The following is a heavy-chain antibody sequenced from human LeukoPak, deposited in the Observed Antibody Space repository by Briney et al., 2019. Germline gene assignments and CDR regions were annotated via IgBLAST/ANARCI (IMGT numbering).Heavy chain of an antibody. V-gene: IGHV1-46*01. CDR1: GYTFTGYY. Sequence: GASVKVSCKASGYTFTGYYMHWVRQAPGQGLEWLGIINPNGDLTNYAQTFQGRVTMTRDTSTTTLYMELSSLRSEDTAVYYCARVTSNYYYYMDVWGKGTTVTVSS. CDR3: ARVTSNYYYYMDV. CDR2: INPNGDLT. D-gene: IGHD4-11*01. J-gene: IGHJ6*03.